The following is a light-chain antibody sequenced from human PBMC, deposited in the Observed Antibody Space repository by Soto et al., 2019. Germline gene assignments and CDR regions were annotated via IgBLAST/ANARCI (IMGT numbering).Light chain of an antibody. Sequence: QSVLTQPRSVSGSPGQSVTISCTGTSSDVGGYNFVSWYQQYPGKAPKLMIYDVSTRPSGVPDRFSGSKSGNTASLTISGLQAEDEADYYCCSYAGSYTHVVLFGGGTKVTVL. V-gene: IGLV2-11*01. J-gene: IGLJ2*01. CDR3: CSYAGSYTHVVL. CDR1: SSDVGGYNF. CDR2: DVS.